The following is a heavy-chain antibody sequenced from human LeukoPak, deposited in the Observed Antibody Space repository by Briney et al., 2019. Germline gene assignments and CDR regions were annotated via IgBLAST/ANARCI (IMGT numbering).Heavy chain of an antibody. J-gene: IGHJ4*02. V-gene: IGHV3-21*01. CDR2: ISSSSIYR. CDR3: ARESGSVTSEVDFDY. D-gene: IGHD4-17*01. CDR1: GFSFSSYT. Sequence: GGSLSLSCATSGFSFSSYTMNWVRQAPREGLEWVSSISSSSIYRYSADSVKGRFTISRDNAKNSLYLQMNSLRAEDTAVYYCARESGSVTSEVDFDYWGQGTLVTVSS.